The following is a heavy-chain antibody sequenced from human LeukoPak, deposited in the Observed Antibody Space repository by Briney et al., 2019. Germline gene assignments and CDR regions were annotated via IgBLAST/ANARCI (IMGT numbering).Heavy chain of an antibody. J-gene: IGHJ5*02. D-gene: IGHD2-2*01. CDR3: AREIPYCSSTSCLNWFDP. CDR2: IIPIFGTA. V-gene: IGHV1-69*01. Sequence: SVKVSCKASGGTLSSYAISWVRQAPGQGLEWMGGIIPIFGTANYAQKFQGRVTITADESTSTAYMELSSLRSEDTAVYYCAREIPYCSSTSCLNWFDPWGQGTLVTVSS. CDR1: GGTLSSYA.